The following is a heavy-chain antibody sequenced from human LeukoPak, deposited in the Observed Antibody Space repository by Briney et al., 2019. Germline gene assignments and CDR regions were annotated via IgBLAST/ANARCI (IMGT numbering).Heavy chain of an antibody. J-gene: IGHJ6*03. V-gene: IGHV1-46*01. CDR1: GYTFTSYY. CDR3: ARDALLWFGELSGALYYYYCMDV. CDR2: INPSGGST. Sequence: ASVKVSCKASGYTFTSYYMHWVRQAPGQGLEWMGIINPSGGSTSYAQKFQGRVTMTRDTSTSTVYMELSSLRSEDTAVYYCARDALLWFGELSGALYYYYCMDVWGKGTTVTVSS. D-gene: IGHD3-10*01.